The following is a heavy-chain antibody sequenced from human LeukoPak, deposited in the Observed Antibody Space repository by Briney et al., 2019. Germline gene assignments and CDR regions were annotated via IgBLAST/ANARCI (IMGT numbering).Heavy chain of an antibody. V-gene: IGHV3-30*04. CDR3: ARDLGYSYGPWFDP. J-gene: IGHJ5*02. D-gene: IGHD5-18*01. CDR1: GFTFSSYA. CDR2: ISYDGSNK. Sequence: GGSLRLSCAASGFTFSSYAMQWVRQAPGKGLEWVAVISYDGSNKYYADSVKGRFTISRDNSKNTLYLQMNSLRAEDTAVYYCARDLGYSYGPWFDPWGQGTLVTVSS.